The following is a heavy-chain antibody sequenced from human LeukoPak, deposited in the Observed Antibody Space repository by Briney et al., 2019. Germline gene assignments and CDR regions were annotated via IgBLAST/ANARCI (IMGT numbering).Heavy chain of an antibody. V-gene: IGHV1-2*02. CDR3: ARVAIRGYSGYDLRGYYYYYYMDV. CDR1: GYTFTGYY. D-gene: IGHD5-12*01. Sequence: ASVKVSCKASGYTFTGYYVHWVRQAPGQGLEWMGWINPNSGGTNYAQKFQGRVTMTRDTSISTAYMELSSLGSEDTAVYYCARVAIRGYSGYDLRGYYYYYYMDVWGKGTTVTISS. CDR2: INPNSGGT. J-gene: IGHJ6*03.